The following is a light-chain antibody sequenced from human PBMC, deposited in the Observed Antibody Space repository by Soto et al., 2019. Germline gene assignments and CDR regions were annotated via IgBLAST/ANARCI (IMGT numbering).Light chain of an antibody. V-gene: IGKV1-9*01. CDR3: QQLYSSPLS. Sequence: DIQLTQSPSFLSASVGDRVTITCRASQGISTYLAWYQQSPGKAPTLLIYAASTLQSGVPSRFSGSGPGTEFTLTISSLQPEDFATYFCQQLYSSPLSFGGGTKVEIK. CDR1: QGISTY. CDR2: AAS. J-gene: IGKJ4*01.